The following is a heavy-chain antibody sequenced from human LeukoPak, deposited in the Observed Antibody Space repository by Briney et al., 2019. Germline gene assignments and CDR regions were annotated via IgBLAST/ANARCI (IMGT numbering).Heavy chain of an antibody. D-gene: IGHD6-13*01. CDR3: ARGSLGIAAAGPLDY. J-gene: IGHJ4*02. CDR2: ISYDGSNQ. CDR1: GFTFSNYG. V-gene: IGHV3-33*01. Sequence: GSLRLSCAASGFTFSNYGIHWVRQAPGKGLEWMSVISYDGSNQYYAVSVKGRFTISRDNSKNTLYLHMNSLRAEDTAVYYCARGSLGIAAAGPLDYWGQGTLVTVSS.